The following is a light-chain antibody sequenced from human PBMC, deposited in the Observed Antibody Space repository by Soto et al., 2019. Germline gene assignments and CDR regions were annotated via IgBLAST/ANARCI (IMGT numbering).Light chain of an antibody. CDR3: CSYAGSGTDNYV. V-gene: IGLV2-14*01. J-gene: IGLJ1*01. CDR2: EVN. CDR1: SSDIGAYDF. Sequence: QSVLTQPASLSGSPGQAITISFPGASSDIGAYDFFSWFQQPPGKAPQLMLSEVNNRPSGVSNRFSGSKSGNTAYLTISGLQVEDEAEYYCCSYAGSGTDNYVFGSGTQVTLL.